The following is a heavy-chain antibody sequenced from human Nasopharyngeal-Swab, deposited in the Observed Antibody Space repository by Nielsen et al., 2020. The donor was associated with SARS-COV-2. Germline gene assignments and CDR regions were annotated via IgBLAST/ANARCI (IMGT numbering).Heavy chain of an antibody. Sequence: GESLKISCKGSGYSFTSYWIGWVRQMPGKGLEWMGIIYPGDSDTRYSPSFQGQVTISADKSISTAYLQWSSLKASDTAMYYCARLTVVAPAAPGALDYWGQGTLVTVSS. D-gene: IGHD2-2*01. J-gene: IGHJ4*02. V-gene: IGHV5-51*01. CDR1: GYSFTSYW. CDR2: IYPGDSDT. CDR3: ARLTVVAPAAPGALDY.